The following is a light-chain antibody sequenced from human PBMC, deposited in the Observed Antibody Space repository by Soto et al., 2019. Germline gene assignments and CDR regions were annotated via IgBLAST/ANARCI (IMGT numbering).Light chain of an antibody. CDR1: SSDVGGYTY. CDR2: DVS. J-gene: IGLJ1*01. CDR3: CSYAGRYTNV. Sequence: QSVLTQPRSASGSPGQSVSISCTGTSSDVGGYTYVSWYQQHPGKAPKVMIYDVSKRPSGVPDRFSGSKSGNTASLTISGLQSEDEADYSCCSYAGRYTNVFGTGTKVTVL. V-gene: IGLV2-11*01.